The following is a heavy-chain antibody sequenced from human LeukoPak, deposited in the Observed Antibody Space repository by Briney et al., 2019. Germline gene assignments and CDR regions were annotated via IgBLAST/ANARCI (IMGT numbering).Heavy chain of an antibody. D-gene: IGHD3-10*01. CDR1: GFTFSSYA. CDR2: ISGSGGST. Sequence: GGSLRLSCAASGFTFSSYAMSWVRQAPGKGLEWVSAISGSGGSTYYADSVKGRFTISRDNSKSTLYLQMNSLRAEDTAVYYCAKGSAMVRGVPKDFDYWGQGTLVTVSS. V-gene: IGHV3-23*01. J-gene: IGHJ4*02. CDR3: AKGSAMVRGVPKDFDY.